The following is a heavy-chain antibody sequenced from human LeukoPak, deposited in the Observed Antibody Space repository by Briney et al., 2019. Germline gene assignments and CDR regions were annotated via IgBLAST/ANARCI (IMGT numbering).Heavy chain of an antibody. V-gene: IGHV4-61*02. J-gene: IGHJ4*02. CDR1: GGSVSSGSNY. CDR2: MYTTGTT. CDR3: ARGSAVVAGADFDF. Sequence: PSQTLSLTCTVSGGSVSSGSNYWGWIRQPAGKGLEWIGRMYTTGTTNYNPSLKSRVTISLDTSKNQFSLNVSSVTAADTAMYYCARGSAVVAGADFDFWGQGTLVSVSS. D-gene: IGHD6-13*01.